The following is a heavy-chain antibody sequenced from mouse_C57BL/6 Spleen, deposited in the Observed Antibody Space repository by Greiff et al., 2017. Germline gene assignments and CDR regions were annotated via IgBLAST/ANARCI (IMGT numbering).Heavy chain of an antibody. CDR3: ARRDSNWYFDV. D-gene: IGHD2-5*01. Sequence: EVKLMESGGGLVQPGGSLKLSCAASGFTFSDYGMAWVRQAPRKGPEWVAFISNLAYSIYYADTVTGRFTISRENAKNTLYLEMSSLRSEDTAMYYCARRDSNWYFDVWGTGTTVTVSS. CDR1: GFTFSDYG. J-gene: IGHJ1*03. V-gene: IGHV5-15*01. CDR2: ISNLAYSI.